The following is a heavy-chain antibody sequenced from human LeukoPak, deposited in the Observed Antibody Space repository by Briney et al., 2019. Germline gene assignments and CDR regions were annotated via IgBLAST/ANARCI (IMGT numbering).Heavy chain of an antibody. J-gene: IGHJ4*02. D-gene: IGHD2-21*02. CDR2: IYTSGST. Sequence: PSETLSLTCTVSGGSISSGSYYWSWIRQPAGKGLEWIGRIYTSGSTNYNPSLKSRVTISVDTSKNQFSLKLSSVTAADTAVYYCARGVVVTAILDYWGQGTLVTVSS. V-gene: IGHV4-61*02. CDR3: ARGVVVTAILDY. CDR1: GGSISSGSYY.